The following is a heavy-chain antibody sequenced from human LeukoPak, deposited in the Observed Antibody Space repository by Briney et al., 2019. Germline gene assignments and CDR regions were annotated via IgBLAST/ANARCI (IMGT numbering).Heavy chain of an antibody. J-gene: IGHJ4*02. Sequence: SETLSLTCAVYGGSFSGYYWSWIRQPPGKGLEWIGEINHSGSTNYNPSLKSRVTISVDTSKNQFSLKLSTVTAADTAVYYCARGRTWGGRGGRYYFDYWGQGTLVTVSS. CDR3: ARGRTWGGRGGRYYFDY. D-gene: IGHD3-16*01. CDR2: INHSGST. V-gene: IGHV4-34*01. CDR1: GGSFSGYY.